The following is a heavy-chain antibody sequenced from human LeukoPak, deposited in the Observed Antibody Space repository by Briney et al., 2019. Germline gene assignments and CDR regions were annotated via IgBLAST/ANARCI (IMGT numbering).Heavy chain of an antibody. CDR3: ARDQVDRIWYFDY. D-gene: IGHD1-14*01. Sequence: GGSLRLSCAASGFTFSSYSMNWVRQAPGKGLEWISYITTSGGAKNYADSVKGRFTISRDNAENSLYLQMSSLRAEDTAVYYCARDQVDRIWYFDYWGQGTLVTVSS. V-gene: IGHV3-48*01. CDR2: ITTSGGAK. J-gene: IGHJ4*02. CDR1: GFTFSSYS.